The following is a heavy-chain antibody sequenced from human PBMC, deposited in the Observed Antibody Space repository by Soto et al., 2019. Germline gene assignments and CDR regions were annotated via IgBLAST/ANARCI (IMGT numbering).Heavy chain of an antibody. V-gene: IGHV4-59*08. D-gene: IGHD3-10*01. CDR3: AGSITMVRGPPGY. CDR2: IYYIGST. J-gene: IGHJ4*02. CDR1: GGSMSNYY. Sequence: SETLSLTCTVSGGSMSNYYWSWIRQPPGKGLEWIGYIYYIGSTNYNPSLKSRITISVDTSGNQFSLKLSSVTAADTAVYYCAGSITMVRGPPGYWGQGTLVTVSS.